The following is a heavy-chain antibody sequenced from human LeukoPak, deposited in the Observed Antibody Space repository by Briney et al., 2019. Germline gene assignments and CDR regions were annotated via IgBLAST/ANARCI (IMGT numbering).Heavy chain of an antibody. Sequence: SETLSLTCTVSGGSISSRASYWGWIRQPPGKGLEWIGNNYDGGSTYYNPSLKSRVTISVDTSKNQFSLKLSSVTAADTAVYYRVRDCTNGACSDYWGQGTLVTVSS. V-gene: IGHV4-39*01. CDR2: NYDGGST. CDR1: GGSISSRASY. D-gene: IGHD2-8*01. J-gene: IGHJ4*02. CDR3: VRDCTNGACSDY.